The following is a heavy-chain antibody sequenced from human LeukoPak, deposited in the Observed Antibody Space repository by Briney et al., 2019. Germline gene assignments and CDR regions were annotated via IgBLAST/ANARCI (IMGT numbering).Heavy chain of an antibody. J-gene: IGHJ3*02. CDR1: GYTFTGYY. CDR3: ARDQRTYDTFDI. CDR2: INPNSGGT. Sequence: ASVKVSCKASGYTFTGYYMHWVRQAPGQGLEWMGWINPNSGGTNYAQKFQGRVTMTRDTSISTAYLELSRMRSDDTAVYYCARDQRTYDTFDIWGQGTMVTVSS. V-gene: IGHV1-2*02.